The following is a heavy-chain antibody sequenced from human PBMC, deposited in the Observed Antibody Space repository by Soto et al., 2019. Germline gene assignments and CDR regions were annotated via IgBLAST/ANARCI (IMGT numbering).Heavy chain of an antibody. Sequence: QVQLVESGGGLVKPGGSLRLSCAASGFTFSDYYMSWIRQAPGKGLEWVSYISSGSSYTNYADSVKGRFTISRDNAKNSMYLQMTRLRAEDTAVYYCARDLSPHWHRSGYRDWGQGTLVTVSS. J-gene: IGHJ4*02. CDR1: GFTFSDYY. CDR2: ISSGSSYT. V-gene: IGHV3-11*06. CDR3: ARDLSPHWHRSGYRD. D-gene: IGHD3-22*01.